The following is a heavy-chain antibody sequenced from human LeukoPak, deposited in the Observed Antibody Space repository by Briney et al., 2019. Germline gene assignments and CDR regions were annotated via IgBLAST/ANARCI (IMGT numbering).Heavy chain of an antibody. D-gene: IGHD1-26*01. CDR3: ARGIVIVGATTFYYYGMDV. CDR2: IIPIFGTA. Sequence: SVTVSCKASGGTFSSYAISWVRQAPGQGLEWMGGIIPIFGTANYAQKFQGRVTITADESTSTAYMELSSLRSEDTAVYYCARGIVIVGATTFYYYGMDVWGQGTTVTVSS. J-gene: IGHJ6*02. V-gene: IGHV1-69*13. CDR1: GGTFSSYA.